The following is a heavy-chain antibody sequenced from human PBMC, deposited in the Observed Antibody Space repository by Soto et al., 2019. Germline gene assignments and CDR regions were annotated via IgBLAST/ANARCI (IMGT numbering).Heavy chain of an antibody. D-gene: IGHD3-10*01. J-gene: IGHJ6*02. V-gene: IGHV3-13*04. Sequence: GGSLRLSCAASGFTFSSYDMHWVRQATGKGLEWVSAIGTAGDTYYPGSVKGRFTISRENAKNSLYLQMNSLRAGDTAVYYCARDLCITMVRGVSKYYYYGMDVWGHGT. CDR2: IGTAGDT. CDR3: ARDLCITMVRGVSKYYYYGMDV. CDR1: GFTFSSYD.